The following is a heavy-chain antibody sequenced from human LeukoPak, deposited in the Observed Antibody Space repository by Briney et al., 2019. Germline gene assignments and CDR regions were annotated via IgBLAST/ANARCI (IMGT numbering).Heavy chain of an antibody. CDR2: ISTYNGNT. CDR1: GYTFTSYG. CDR3: ARDRAPRITIFGVVPFDY. D-gene: IGHD3-3*01. J-gene: IGHJ4*02. V-gene: IGHV1-18*01. Sequence: ASVKVSCKASGYTFTSYGISWVRQAPGQGLEGMGWISTYNGNTNYAQKLQGRVTMTTDTSTSTAYMELRSLRSDDTAVYYCARDRAPRITIFGVVPFDYWGQGTLVTVSS.